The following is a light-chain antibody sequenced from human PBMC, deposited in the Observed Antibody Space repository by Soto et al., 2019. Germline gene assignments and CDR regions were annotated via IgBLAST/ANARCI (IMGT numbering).Light chain of an antibody. CDR1: SSNIGAGYD. J-gene: IGLJ2*01. CDR2: EVS. Sequence: QSVLTQPPSVSGAPGQRVIISCTGSSSNIGAGYDVHWYQQYPGKAPKLMIYEVSNRPSGVSNRFSGSKSGNTASLTISGLQAEDEADYYCSSYTSSNTPVVFGGGTKVTVL. V-gene: IGLV2-14*01. CDR3: SSYTSSNTPVV.